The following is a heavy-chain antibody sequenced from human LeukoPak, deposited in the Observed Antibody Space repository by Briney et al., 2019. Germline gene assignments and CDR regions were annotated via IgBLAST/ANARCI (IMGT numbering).Heavy chain of an antibody. CDR3: AKDRVSGWPEYFQH. J-gene: IGHJ1*01. Sequence: GGSLRLSCAAPGFTFSSYAMSWVRQAPGKGLEWVSAISGSGGSTYYAGSVKGRFTISRDNSKNTLYLQMNSLRAEDTAVYYCAKDRVSGWPEYFQHWGQGTLVTVSS. CDR2: ISGSGGST. D-gene: IGHD6-19*01. V-gene: IGHV3-23*01. CDR1: GFTFSSYA.